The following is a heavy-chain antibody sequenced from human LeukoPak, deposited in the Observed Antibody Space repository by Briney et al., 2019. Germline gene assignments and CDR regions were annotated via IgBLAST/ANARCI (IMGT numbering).Heavy chain of an antibody. CDR2: IYYSGST. Sequence: SQTLSLTCTVSGGSISSSSYYWGWIRQPPGKGLEWIGSIYYSGSTYYNPSLKSRVTISVDTSKNQFSLKLSSVTAADTAVYYCARHKGTGSYFDYWGQGTLVTVSS. V-gene: IGHV4-39*01. J-gene: IGHJ4*02. CDR1: GGSISSSSYY. CDR3: ARHKGTGSYFDY.